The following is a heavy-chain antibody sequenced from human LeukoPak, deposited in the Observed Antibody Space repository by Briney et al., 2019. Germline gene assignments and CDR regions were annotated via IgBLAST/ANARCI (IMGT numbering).Heavy chain of an antibody. D-gene: IGHD3-10*01. CDR3: ASDMVRGVIMDWYFDL. J-gene: IGHJ2*01. CDR1: GGSISSSSYY. V-gene: IGHV4-39*01. Sequence: PSETLSLTCTVSGGSISSSSYYWGWIRQPPGKGLEWIGSIYYSGSTYYNPSLKSRVTISVDTSKNQFSLKLSSVTAADTAVYYCASDMVRGVIMDWYFDLWGRGTLVTVSS. CDR2: IYYSGST.